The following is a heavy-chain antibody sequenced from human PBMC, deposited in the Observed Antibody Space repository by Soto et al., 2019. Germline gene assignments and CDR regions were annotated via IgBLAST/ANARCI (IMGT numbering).Heavy chain of an antibody. J-gene: IGHJ6*02. D-gene: IGHD2-8*02. CDR1: GGSISSYY. CDR3: ARDSQYCSCGRCYADFYGMHV. CDR2: IHYTGNS. Sequence: SETLSLTCTVSGGSISSYYWTWIRQTPGKGLEWIGHIHYTGNSNYNPSLKSRVTISVDTSKDQFYPSLSSATAADTAVYYCARDSQYCSCGRCYADFYGMHVWGQGTTVTVS. V-gene: IGHV4-59*01.